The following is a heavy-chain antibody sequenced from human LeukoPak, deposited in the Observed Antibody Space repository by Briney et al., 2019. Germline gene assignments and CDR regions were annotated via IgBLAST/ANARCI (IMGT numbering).Heavy chain of an antibody. CDR2: INPNSGGT. V-gene: IGHV1-2*02. Sequence: AASVKVSCKASGYTFTGYYIHWVRQAPGQGLEWMGWINPNSGGTNYAQNLQGRVTMTTDTFTSTAYMELRSLRSDDTAVYYCAGTLAYCTSSVCYFKYWGQGTLVTVSS. CDR3: AGTLAYCTSSVCYFKY. J-gene: IGHJ4*02. CDR1: GYTFTGYY. D-gene: IGHD6-19*01.